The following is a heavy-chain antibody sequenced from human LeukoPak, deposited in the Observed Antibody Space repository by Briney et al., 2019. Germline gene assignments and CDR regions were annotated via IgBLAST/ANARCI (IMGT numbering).Heavy chain of an antibody. CDR1: GFTFSNYA. V-gene: IGHV3-23*01. D-gene: IGHD3-10*01. CDR3: AKSAMVRGVINAPTFDY. J-gene: IGHJ4*02. CDR2: ISGSGGKT. Sequence: PGGSLRLSCVASGFTFSNYAMTWVRQAPGKGLEWVSSISGSGGKTYYADSVKDRFTISRDNSKNTLYLQMNSLRAEDTAVYYCAKSAMVRGVINAPTFDYWGQGTLVTVSS.